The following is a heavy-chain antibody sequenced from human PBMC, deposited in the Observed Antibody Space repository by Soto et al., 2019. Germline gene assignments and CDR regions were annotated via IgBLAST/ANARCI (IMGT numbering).Heavy chain of an antibody. V-gene: IGHV4-4*02. CDR1: GFTFSSYAM. J-gene: IGHJ4*02. Sequence: VQLLESGGGLVQPGGSLRLSCAASGFTFSSYAMSWVRQTPGKGLEWIGEIHHSGSTNYKPSLKSRVTISVDKSKNQFSLKLSSVTAADTAVYYCARDYGDYAFDYWGQGTLVTVSS. CDR3: ARDYGDYAFDY. CDR2: IHHSGST. D-gene: IGHD4-17*01.